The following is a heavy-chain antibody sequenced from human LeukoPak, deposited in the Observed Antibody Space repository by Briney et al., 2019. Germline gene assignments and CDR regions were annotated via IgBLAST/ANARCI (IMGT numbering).Heavy chain of an antibody. CDR3: ARGARAGYNLEPFDY. D-gene: IGHD5-24*01. CDR2: IYSSGSS. CDR1: GGSISSSSYH. Sequence: SETLSLTCTVSGGSISSSSYHWGWIRQPPGKGLEWIGTIYSSGSSYYNPSLKSRLTISVDTSRNQFSLKLSSVTAADTAVYYCARGARAGYNLEPFDYWGQGTLVTVSS. V-gene: IGHV4-39*01. J-gene: IGHJ4*02.